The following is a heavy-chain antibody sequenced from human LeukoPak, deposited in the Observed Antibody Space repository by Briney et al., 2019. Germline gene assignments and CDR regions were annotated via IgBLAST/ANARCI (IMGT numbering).Heavy chain of an antibody. V-gene: IGHV3-23*01. CDR2: ISTNGGST. CDR1: GFTFSSYA. CDR3: SVMHRYYDGSGYWVQ. Sequence: GGSLRLSCAASGFTFSSYAMSWVRQAPGKGLEWDSGISTNGGSTSYADSVKGRFTISRDNPGNTLYMQMNSLSAEDTAVYYCSVMHRYYDGSGYWVQWGQGTLVTVSS. D-gene: IGHD3-22*01. J-gene: IGHJ4*02.